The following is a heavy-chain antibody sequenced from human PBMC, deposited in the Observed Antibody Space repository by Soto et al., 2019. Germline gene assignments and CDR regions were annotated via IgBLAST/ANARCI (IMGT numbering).Heavy chain of an antibody. CDR1: GFNFSPYW. D-gene: IGHD3-10*01. Sequence: GGSLRLSCAASGFNFSPYWMHWVRQVPGKGLEWISHIGGGGSVTIYADSVKGRFTISRDDAKNSLYLQMNSLRAEDTAVYYCASRSRFSRYAFDIWGQGTMVTVSS. CDR2: IGGGGSVT. V-gene: IGHV3-74*01. J-gene: IGHJ3*02. CDR3: ASRSRFSRYAFDI.